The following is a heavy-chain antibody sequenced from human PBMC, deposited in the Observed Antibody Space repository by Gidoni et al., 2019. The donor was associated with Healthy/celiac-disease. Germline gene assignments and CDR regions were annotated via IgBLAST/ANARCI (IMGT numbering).Heavy chain of an antibody. CDR3: ASPHDSGSFH. J-gene: IGHJ4*02. CDR2: INSDGSST. V-gene: IGHV3-74*01. CDR1: GFTFSSYW. Sequence: EVQLVESGGGLVQPGGSLRLSCAASGFTFSSYWMHGFRQAPGRGLVWDSRINSDGSSTSYADSVKCRFTSSRDNAKNTLYLQMNSLRAEDTAVYYCASPHDSGSFHWGQGTLVTVSS. D-gene: IGHD1-26*01.